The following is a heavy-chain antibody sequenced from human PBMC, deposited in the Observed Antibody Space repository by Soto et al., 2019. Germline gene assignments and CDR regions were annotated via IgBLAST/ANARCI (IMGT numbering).Heavy chain of an antibody. CDR2: MYASGFT. D-gene: IGHD5-18*01. CDR1: GIIVSDNY. CDR3: ARDVTDGYGTHASQT. V-gene: IGHV3-66*01. J-gene: IGHJ5*02. Sequence: EVQLVESGGGLVQPGGSLRLSCAASGIIVSDNYLNWVRQTPGEGLEWVSVMYASGFTYYADSVKGRFTFSRDNSKNPVYLQMDSLRADDTAVYYWARDVTDGYGTHASQTWGPGTLVTFSS.